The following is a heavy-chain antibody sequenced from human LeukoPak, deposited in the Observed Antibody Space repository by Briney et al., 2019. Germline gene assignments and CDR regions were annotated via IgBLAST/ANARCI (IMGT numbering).Heavy chain of an antibody. CDR2: VSHSGKT. CDR3: ARHVSFGTYYFDS. Sequence: SETLSLTCTVSGGSISSYYWSWIRQPPGKGLEWIGSVSHSGKTSYNSSLKSRVTMSADTSKNQFSLRLRSVTAADTAVYYCARHVSFGTYYFDSWGQGTPFTVSS. V-gene: IGHV4-59*04. J-gene: IGHJ4*02. D-gene: IGHD3-16*01. CDR1: GGSISSYY.